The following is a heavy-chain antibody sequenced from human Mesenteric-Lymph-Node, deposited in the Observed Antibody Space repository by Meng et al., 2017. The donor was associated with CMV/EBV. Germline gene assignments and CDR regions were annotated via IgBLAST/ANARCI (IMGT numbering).Heavy chain of an antibody. V-gene: IGHV1-2*02. CDR3: ARDCSVTTRFLCYYGMDV. CDR2: INPNSGGT. Sequence: ASVKVSCKASGYTFTGYYIHWIRQAPGQGLEWMGWINPNSGGTNYAQKFQGRVTMTRDTSISTAYMELSRLRSDDTAVYYCARDCSVTTRFLCYYGMDVWGQGTTVTVSS. D-gene: IGHD4-17*01. J-gene: IGHJ6*02. CDR1: GYTFTGYY.